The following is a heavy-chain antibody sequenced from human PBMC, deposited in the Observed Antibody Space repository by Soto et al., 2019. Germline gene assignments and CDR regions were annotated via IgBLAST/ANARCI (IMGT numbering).Heavy chain of an antibody. CDR1: GFTFSSYA. Sequence: GGSLRLSCAASGFTFSSYAMHWVRQAPGKGLEWVAVISYDGSNKYYADSVKGRFTISRDNSKNTLYLQMNSLRAEDTAVYYCARDYYDSSGYLFDYWGQGTLVTVSS. CDR3: ARDYYDSSGYLFDY. V-gene: IGHV3-30-3*01. D-gene: IGHD3-22*01. J-gene: IGHJ4*02. CDR2: ISYDGSNK.